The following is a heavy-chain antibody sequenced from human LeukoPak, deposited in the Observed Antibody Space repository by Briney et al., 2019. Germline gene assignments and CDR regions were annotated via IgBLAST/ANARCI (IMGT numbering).Heavy chain of an antibody. V-gene: IGHV3-30*18. Sequence: GGSLRLSCAASGFTFSSYGMHWVRQAPGKGLEWVAVISYDGSNKYYADSVKGRFTISRDNSKNTLYLQMNSLGAEDTAVYYCAKDGGVHYYGSGSYYNAPPLDYWGQGTLVTVSS. D-gene: IGHD3-10*01. CDR1: GFTFSSYG. CDR3: AKDGGVHYYGSGSYYNAPPLDY. J-gene: IGHJ4*02. CDR2: ISYDGSNK.